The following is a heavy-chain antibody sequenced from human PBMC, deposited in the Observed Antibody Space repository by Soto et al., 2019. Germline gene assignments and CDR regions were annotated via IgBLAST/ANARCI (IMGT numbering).Heavy chain of an antibody. V-gene: IGHV1-69*06. J-gene: IGHJ6*02. Sequence: SVKVSCKASGGTFSSYAISWVRQAPGQGLEWTGGIIPIFGTANYAQKFQGRVTITADKSTSTAYMELSSLRSEDTAVYYCASGKYCSSTSCYTAPYYYGMDVWGQGTTVTVSS. CDR1: GGTFSSYA. D-gene: IGHD2-2*02. CDR3: ASGKYCSSTSCYTAPYYYGMDV. CDR2: IIPIFGTA.